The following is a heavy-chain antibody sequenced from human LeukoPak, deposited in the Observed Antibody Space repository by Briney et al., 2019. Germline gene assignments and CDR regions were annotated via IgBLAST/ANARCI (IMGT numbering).Heavy chain of an antibody. V-gene: IGHV1-18*01. J-gene: IGHJ4*02. CDR1: GYTFSSYG. Sequence: ASVKVSCKASGYTFSSYGISWVRQAPGQGLEWMGWISAYNGNTNYAQKLQGRVTMTTDTSTSTAYMELRSLRSDDTAVYFCARELKGDYCSSTSCYPDYWGQGTLVTVSS. D-gene: IGHD2-2*01. CDR2: ISAYNGNT. CDR3: ARELKGDYCSSTSCYPDY.